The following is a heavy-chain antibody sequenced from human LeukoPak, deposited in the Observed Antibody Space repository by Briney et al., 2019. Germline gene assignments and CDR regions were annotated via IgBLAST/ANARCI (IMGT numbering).Heavy chain of an antibody. J-gene: IGHJ4*02. CDR2: ISAYNGNT. CDR1: GCTFTSYG. CDR3: ARAGYSRFVDDLDY. D-gene: IGHD1-26*01. Sequence: GSSVKVSCKASGCTFTSYGIGWVQQAPGQGLEWIGWISAYNGNTKYTQKLQDRVTMTTDTSTSTAYMELKTLRSDDTAVYFCARAGYSRFVDDLDYWGQGTLVTVSS. V-gene: IGHV1-18*01.